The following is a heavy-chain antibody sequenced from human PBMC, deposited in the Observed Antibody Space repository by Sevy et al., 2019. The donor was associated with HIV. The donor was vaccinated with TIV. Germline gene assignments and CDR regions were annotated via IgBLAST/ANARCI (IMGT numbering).Heavy chain of an antibody. CDR3: ARDGRGWGPSYAFDI. D-gene: IGHD1-26*01. J-gene: IGHJ3*02. V-gene: IGHV3-33*01. Sequence: GGSLRLSCAASGFTFSSYGMHWVHQAPGKGLEWVAVIWYDGSNKYYADSVKGRFTISRDNSKNTLYLQMNRLRAEDTAVYYCARDGRGWGPSYAFDIWGQGTMVTVSS. CDR2: IWYDGSNK. CDR1: GFTFSSYG.